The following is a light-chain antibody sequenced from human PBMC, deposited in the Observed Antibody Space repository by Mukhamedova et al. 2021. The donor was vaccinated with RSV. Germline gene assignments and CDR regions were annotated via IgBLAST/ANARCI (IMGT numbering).Light chain of an antibody. CDR1: SGSIASNY. Sequence: VTISCTRSSGSIASNYVQWYQQRPGSSPTTVIYEDNQRPSGVPDRFSGSIDSSSNSASLTISGLKTEDEADYYCQSYDSNTVVFG. CDR2: EDN. CDR3: QSYDSNTVV. V-gene: IGLV6-57*01. J-gene: IGLJ2*01.